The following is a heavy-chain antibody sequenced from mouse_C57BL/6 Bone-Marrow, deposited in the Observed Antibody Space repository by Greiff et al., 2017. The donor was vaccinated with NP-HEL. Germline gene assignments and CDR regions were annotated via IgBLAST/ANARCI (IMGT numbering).Heavy chain of an antibody. V-gene: IGHV1-63*01. Sequence: VQLQQSGAELVRPGTSVKMSCKASGYTFTNYWIDWAKQRPGHGLEWIGDIYPGGGYTNYNEKFKGKATLTVDKSSSTAYMQFSSLTSEDSAIYYCAIYYDYDVRPWFAYWGQVTLVTVSA. J-gene: IGHJ3*01. D-gene: IGHD2-4*01. CDR1: GYTFTNYW. CDR3: AIYYDYDVRPWFAY. CDR2: IYPGGGYT.